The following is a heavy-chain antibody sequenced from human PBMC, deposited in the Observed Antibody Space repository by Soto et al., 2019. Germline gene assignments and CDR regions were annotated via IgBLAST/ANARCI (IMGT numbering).Heavy chain of an antibody. D-gene: IGHD1-26*01. CDR1: GGSISGYY. V-gene: IGHV4-59*08. CDR3: AGRRGSYYPPFDY. CDR2: IYYSGST. J-gene: IGHJ4*02. Sequence: QVQLQESGPGLVKPSETLSLTCTVSGGSISGYYWSWIRQPPGKGLEWIGYIYYSGSTNYNPSLKSSVTISVDTAKNQFSLEPSSVPAADTAVYYCAGRRGSYYPPFDYWGQGTLVTVSS.